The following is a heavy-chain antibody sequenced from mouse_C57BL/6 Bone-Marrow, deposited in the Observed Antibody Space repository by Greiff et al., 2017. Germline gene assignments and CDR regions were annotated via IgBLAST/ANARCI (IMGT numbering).Heavy chain of an antibody. V-gene: IGHV1-47*01. CDR2: LYPYNDDT. D-gene: IGHD1-1*01. Sequence: ESGAELVKPGASVKMSCKASGYTFTTYPIEWMKQNPGKSLEWIGNLYPYNDDTKYNEKFKGKATLTVEKSSSTVYLELSRLTSDDSAVYYCARSDYGSPYAMGYWGQRTSVTVSS. CDR1: GYTFTTYP. J-gene: IGHJ4*01. CDR3: ARSDYGSPYAMGY.